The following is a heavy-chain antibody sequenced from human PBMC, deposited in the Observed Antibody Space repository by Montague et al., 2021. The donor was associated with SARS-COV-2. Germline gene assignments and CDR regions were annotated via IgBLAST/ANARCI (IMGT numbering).Heavy chain of an antibody. CDR3: ARSYYDILTAYYTPFDY. Sequence: PALVKPTQTLTLTCTFSGFSPSTSGMRASWIRQPPGKALEWLARXDWDDDKFYSTSLKTRLTISKDTSKNQVVLTMTNMDLVDTATYYCARSYYDILTAYYTPFDYWGQGTLVTVSS. V-gene: IGHV2-70*04. D-gene: IGHD3-9*01. J-gene: IGHJ4*02. CDR1: GFSPSTSGMR. CDR2: XDWDDDK.